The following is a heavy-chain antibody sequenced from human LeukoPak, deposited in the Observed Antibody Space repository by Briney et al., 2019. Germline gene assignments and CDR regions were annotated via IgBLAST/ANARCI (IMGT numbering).Heavy chain of an antibody. D-gene: IGHD4-17*01. Sequence: GASVKVSCKASGYTFTNYGITWVRQAPGQGLEWMGWISTYKGNTKYAEKFQGRVTLTTDTSTSTAYMELRSLRSDDTAVYYCATEGGWVPTDYGDYVYWGQGTLVTVSS. J-gene: IGHJ4*02. CDR1: GYTFTNYG. CDR3: ATEGGWVPTDYGDYVY. CDR2: ISTYKGNT. V-gene: IGHV1-18*01.